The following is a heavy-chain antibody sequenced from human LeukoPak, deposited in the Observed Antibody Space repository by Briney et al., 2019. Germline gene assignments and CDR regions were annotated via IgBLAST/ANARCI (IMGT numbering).Heavy chain of an antibody. V-gene: IGHV4-39*07. J-gene: IGHJ6*03. Sequence: KPSETLSLTCTVSGGSISSSSYYWGWIRQPPGKGLEWIGSIYYSGSTYYNPSLKSRVTISVDTSKNQFSLKLSSVTAADTAVYYCARVWFGPGEYYMDVWGKGTTVTVSS. CDR2: IYYSGST. CDR3: ARVWFGPGEYYMDV. D-gene: IGHD3-10*01. CDR1: GGSISSSSYY.